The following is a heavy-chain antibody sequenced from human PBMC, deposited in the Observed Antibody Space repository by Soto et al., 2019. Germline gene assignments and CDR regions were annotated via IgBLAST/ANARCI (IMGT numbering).Heavy chain of an antibody. J-gene: IGHJ4*02. V-gene: IGHV4-59*01. Sequence: SETLSLTCTVSGGSISSYYWSWIRQPPEKGLEWIGFISYSGSTNYNPSLKSRVTISVDTSKSQFSLKLSSVTAADTAVYYCARYSGTYYVYWGQGTLVTVSS. CDR2: ISYSGST. CDR3: ARYSGTYYVY. D-gene: IGHD1-26*01. CDR1: GGSISSYY.